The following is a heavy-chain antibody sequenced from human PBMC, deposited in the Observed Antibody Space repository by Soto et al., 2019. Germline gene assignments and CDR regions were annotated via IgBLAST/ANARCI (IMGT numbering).Heavy chain of an antibody. D-gene: IGHD2-15*01. CDR2: ISAYNGNT. V-gene: IGHV1-18*01. Sequence: QVQLVQSGAEVKKPGASVKVSCKASGYTFTSYGISWVRQAPGQGLEWMGWISAYNGNTNYAQKLQGRVTMTTDTSTSTAYMELRRLRSDDTAVYYCARDPLPRYCSGGSCYSARFDPWGQGTLVTVSS. J-gene: IGHJ5*02. CDR3: ARDPLPRYCSGGSCYSARFDP. CDR1: GYTFTSYG.